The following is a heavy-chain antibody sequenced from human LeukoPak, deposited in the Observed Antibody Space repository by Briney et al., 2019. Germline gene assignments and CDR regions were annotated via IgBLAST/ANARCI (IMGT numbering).Heavy chain of an antibody. CDR3: ARDPRQEAPFDY. J-gene: IGHJ4*02. CDR2: INPSGDST. CDR1: GYIFSHFY. Sequence: ASVKVSCKASGYIFSHFYMHWVRQAPGQGLEWMGIINPSGDSTNYAQKCQGRVTMTRDTSTNTLYMELSSLRSEDTAVYYCARDPRQEAPFDYWGQGTLVTVSS. V-gene: IGHV1-46*01.